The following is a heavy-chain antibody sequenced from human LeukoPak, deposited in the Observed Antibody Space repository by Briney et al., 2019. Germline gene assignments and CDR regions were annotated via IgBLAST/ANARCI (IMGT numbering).Heavy chain of an antibody. D-gene: IGHD1-26*01. CDR1: GYTFTSYD. CDR3: ARAKWEPLRWFYKSYYFDY. J-gene: IGHJ4*02. CDR2: MNPNSGNT. Sequence: ASVKVSCKASGYTFTSYDINWVRQATGQGLEWMGWMNPNSGNTGYAQKFQGRVTMTGNTSISTAYMELSSLRSEDTAVYYCARAKWEPLRWFYKSYYFDYWGQGTLVTVSS. V-gene: IGHV1-8*01.